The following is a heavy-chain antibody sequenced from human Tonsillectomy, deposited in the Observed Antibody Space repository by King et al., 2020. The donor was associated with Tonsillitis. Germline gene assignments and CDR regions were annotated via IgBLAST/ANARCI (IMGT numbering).Heavy chain of an antibody. V-gene: IGHV1-2*02. CDR2: INPNSGT. Sequence: QLVQSGAEVKKPGASVKVSCKASGYTFTDYYMHWVRQAPGQGLEWMGWINPNSGTNYTQAFQGRVTMTRDTSISTAYLELSRLRSDDTAVYYCARPFDTSGYFWDLDYWGQGALVTVSS. CDR3: ARPFDTSGYFWDLDY. CDR1: GYTFTDYY. J-gene: IGHJ4*02. D-gene: IGHD3-22*01.